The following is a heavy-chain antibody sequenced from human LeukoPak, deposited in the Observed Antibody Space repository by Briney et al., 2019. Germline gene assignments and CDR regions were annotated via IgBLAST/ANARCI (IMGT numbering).Heavy chain of an antibody. V-gene: IGHV1-69*13. J-gene: IGHJ4*02. CDR2: IIPIFGTA. CDR3: AREGSYSGYDLGY. CDR1: GYTFTGDV. Sequence: ASVKVSCKASGYTFTGDVISWVRQAPRRGREWRGGIIPIFGTANSAQKFQGRVTITADESTSTAYMELSSLRSEDTAVYYCAREGSYSGYDLGYWGQGTLVTVSS. D-gene: IGHD5-12*01.